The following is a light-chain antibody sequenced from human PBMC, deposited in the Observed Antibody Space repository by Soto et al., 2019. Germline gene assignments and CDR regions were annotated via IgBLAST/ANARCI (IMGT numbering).Light chain of an antibody. V-gene: IGLV2-23*02. CDR1: ASDVGSYNL. Sequence: QSALSQPASVSGSPGQSNTISCTGSASDVGSYNLVSWYQQHPGKAPKLVIYEVTKRPSGISSRFSGSKSGITASLTISGLQAEDGGDYYCCSYAGARTYVLFGGGTKPTVL. CDR2: EVT. J-gene: IGLJ3*02. CDR3: CSYAGARTYVL.